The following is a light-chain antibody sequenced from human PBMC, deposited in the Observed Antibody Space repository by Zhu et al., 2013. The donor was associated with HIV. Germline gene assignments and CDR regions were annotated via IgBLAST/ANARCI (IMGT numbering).Light chain of an antibody. CDR3: SSYAGSTTWV. V-gene: IGLV2-14*02. CDR1: NSDVGSYDL. Sequence: ALAQPASVSGSPGQSITISCTGTNSDVGSYDLVSWYQQHPGKALKFLIHEVTKRPSGVSNRFSGSKSGNTASLTISGLQAEDEADYYCSSYAGSTTWVFGGGTKLTVL. CDR2: EVT. J-gene: IGLJ3*02.